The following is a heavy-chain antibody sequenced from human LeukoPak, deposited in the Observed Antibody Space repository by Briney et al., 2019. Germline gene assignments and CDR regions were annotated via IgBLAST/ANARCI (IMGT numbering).Heavy chain of an antibody. V-gene: IGHV3-7*01. Sequence: GGSLRLSCAASGFTFSSYWMSWVRQAPGKGLEWVANIKQDGSEKYYVDSVKGRFTISRDNAKNPLYLQMNSLRAEDTAVYYCARGPYCSGGSCYKYYYYGMDVWGQGTTVTVSS. D-gene: IGHD2-15*01. CDR1: GFTFSSYW. CDR2: IKQDGSEK. J-gene: IGHJ6*02. CDR3: ARGPYCSGGSCYKYYYYGMDV.